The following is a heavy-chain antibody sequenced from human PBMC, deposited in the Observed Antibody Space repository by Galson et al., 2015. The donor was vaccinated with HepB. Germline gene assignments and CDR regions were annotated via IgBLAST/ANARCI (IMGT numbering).Heavy chain of an antibody. Sequence: SLRLSCAASGFTFSSYAMSWVRQAPGKGLEWVSTISGSGGSTHYAGSVKGRFTISRDSSKNTLYLQMNSLRGEDSAIYYCAKVQMTMTVVATRGAFDIWGQGTMVTVSS. CDR2: ISGSGGST. CDR1: GFTFSSYA. V-gene: IGHV3-23*01. CDR3: AKVQMTMTVVATRGAFDI. D-gene: IGHD3-22*01. J-gene: IGHJ3*02.